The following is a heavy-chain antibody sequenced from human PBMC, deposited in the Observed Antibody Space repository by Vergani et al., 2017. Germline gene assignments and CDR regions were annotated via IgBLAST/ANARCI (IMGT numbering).Heavy chain of an antibody. V-gene: IGHV3-21*06. CDR2: IGSSGSYI. CDR3: ARDCTSGGCPDNYGMDV. J-gene: IGHJ6*02. D-gene: IGHD2-8*01. CDR1: GFTFSDFS. Sequence: EVQLVESGGGLVKPGGSLRLSCAASGFTFSDFSMSWVRQAPGKGLEWVAFIGSSGSYINYADSVKGRFIISRDNTHNSLFLQLRSLRAEDAAVYYCARDCTSGGCPDNYGMDVWGQGATVTVSS.